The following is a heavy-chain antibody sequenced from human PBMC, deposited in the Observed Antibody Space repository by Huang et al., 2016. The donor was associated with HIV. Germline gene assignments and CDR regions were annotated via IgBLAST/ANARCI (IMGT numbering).Heavy chain of an antibody. CDR1: GFTFSGSA. CDR2: IRSKANSYST. D-gene: IGHD3-22*01. CDR3: TRLTMIGDGDY. V-gene: IGHV3-73*01. Sequence: EVQLVESGGGLVQPGGSLKLSGAASGFTFSGSAMHWVRQASGKGGECVGRIRSKANSYSTAYAASVKGRFTISRDDSKNTAYLQMNSLKTEDTAVYYCTRLTMIGDGDYWGQGTLVTVSS. J-gene: IGHJ4*02.